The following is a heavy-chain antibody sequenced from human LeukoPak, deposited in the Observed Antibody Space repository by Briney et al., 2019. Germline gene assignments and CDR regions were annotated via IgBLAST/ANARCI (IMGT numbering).Heavy chain of an antibody. V-gene: IGHV3-7*01. D-gene: IGHD6-19*01. CDR2: IKQDGSEE. CDR1: GFTFSSYW. Sequence: GGSLRLSCAASGFTFSSYWMSWVRQAPGKGLEWVANIKQDGSEEYYVDSVKGRFTISRDNAKNSLYLQTNSLRAEDTAVYYCARDPDSGWSTNWFDPWGQGTLVTVSS. J-gene: IGHJ5*02. CDR3: ARDPDSGWSTNWFDP.